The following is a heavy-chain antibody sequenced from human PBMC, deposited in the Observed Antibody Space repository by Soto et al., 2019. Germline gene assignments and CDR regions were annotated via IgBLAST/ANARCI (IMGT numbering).Heavy chain of an antibody. J-gene: IGHJ6*02. V-gene: IGHV3-74*01. CDR2: INSDGTIS. CDR3: ARLSGDHSAFFSYGMDA. Sequence: GGSLRLSCAASGFTFDTYWMNWVRQAPGKGPERLSGINSDGTISSYADSVKGRFTISRDNARNTLSLQMNSLRADDTAVYYCARLSGDHSAFFSYGMDAWGQGTTVTVSS. D-gene: IGHD2-21*01. CDR1: GFTFDTYW.